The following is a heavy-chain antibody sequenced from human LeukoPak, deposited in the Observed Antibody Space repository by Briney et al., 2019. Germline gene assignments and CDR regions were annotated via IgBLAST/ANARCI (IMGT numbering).Heavy chain of an antibody. V-gene: IGHV3-23*01. J-gene: IGHJ4*02. CDR3: ARKASNFDY. CDR1: GFTLSSYA. Sequence: GGSLRLSCAASGFTLSSYAMSWVRQAPGKGLEWVSGILSSGGSTYYADSVKGRFTISRDNAKNTLYLQVSSLRAEDTAVYYCARKASNFDYWGQGTLVTVSS. CDR2: ILSSGGST.